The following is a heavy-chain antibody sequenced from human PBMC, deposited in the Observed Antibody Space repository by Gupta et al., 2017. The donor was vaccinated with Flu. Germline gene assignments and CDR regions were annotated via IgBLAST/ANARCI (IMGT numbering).Heavy chain of an antibody. J-gene: IGHJ6*03. V-gene: IGHV3-23*01. Sequence: DSVKGRFTISRDKSKNTLFLQMNSLRAEDTAVYYCAKGPYYMDVWGKGTTVTVSS. CDR3: AKGPYYMDV.